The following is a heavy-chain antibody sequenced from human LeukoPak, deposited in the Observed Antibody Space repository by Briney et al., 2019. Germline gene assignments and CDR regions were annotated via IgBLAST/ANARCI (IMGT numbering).Heavy chain of an antibody. CDR1: GFSFDDYG. Sequence: GGSLRLSCAASGFSFDDYGMSWVRQAPGKGLEWVSRINWNGGSRGYAESVKGRFTISRDKAKKSLYLQMNSLRAEDTALYYCAREGIDLYYDSSAYYFDNWGQGTLVTVSS. V-gene: IGHV3-20*04. CDR2: INWNGGSR. D-gene: IGHD3-22*01. J-gene: IGHJ4*02. CDR3: AREGIDLYYDSSAYYFDN.